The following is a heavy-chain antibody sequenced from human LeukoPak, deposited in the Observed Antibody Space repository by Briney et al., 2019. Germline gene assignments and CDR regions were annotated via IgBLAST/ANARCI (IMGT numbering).Heavy chain of an antibody. CDR2: IYYSGST. Sequence: SETLSLTCTVSGGSISSYYWSWIRQPPGKGLEWIGSIYYSGSTYYNPSLKSRVTISVDTSKNQFSLKLSSVTAADTAVYYCARDRGIAAEEYYFDYWGQGTLVTVSS. CDR3: ARDRGIAAEEYYFDY. D-gene: IGHD6-13*01. J-gene: IGHJ4*02. V-gene: IGHV4-39*07. CDR1: GGSISSYY.